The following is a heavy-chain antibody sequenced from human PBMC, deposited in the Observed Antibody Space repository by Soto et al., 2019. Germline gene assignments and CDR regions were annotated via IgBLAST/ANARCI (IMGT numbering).Heavy chain of an antibody. CDR3: AKTANGWFSAFDI. CDR2: ICYIGSKK. CDR1: GFTFSNYW. V-gene: IGHV3-23*05. J-gene: IGHJ3*02. D-gene: IGHD6-19*01. Sequence: PGGSLRLSCAASGFTFSNYWMSWVRQAPGKGLEWVGAICYIGSKKYYADSVKGRFTFSRDNSKNPLYLQMTSLRAEDPAVYYCAKTANGWFSAFDIWGQGTMVPVSS.